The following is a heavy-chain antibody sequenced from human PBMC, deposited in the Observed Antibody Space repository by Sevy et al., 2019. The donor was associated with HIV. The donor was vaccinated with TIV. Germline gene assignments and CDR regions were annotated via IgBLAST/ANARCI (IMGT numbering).Heavy chain of an antibody. V-gene: IGHV4-30-2*01. D-gene: IGHD4-17*01. CDR1: GASISSGVYS. CDR3: ARDGGTMTTPGCLDF. CDR2: IYHSGNT. J-gene: IGHJ3*01. Sequence: SETLSLTCAVSGASISSGVYSWNWIRQPPGKGLEWIGYIYHSGNTYYNPSLKSRVTISVDRSNDQFSLKMRSVTAADTAVYYCARDGGTMTTPGCLDFWGQGLMVTVSS.